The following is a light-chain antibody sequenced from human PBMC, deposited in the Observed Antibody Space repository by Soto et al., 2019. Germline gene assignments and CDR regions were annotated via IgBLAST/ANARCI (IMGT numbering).Light chain of an antibody. J-gene: IGKJ4*01. V-gene: IGKV3-11*01. CDR2: DAS. Sequence: EIVLTQSPATLSLSLGERATLSGSASQNINNYLVWYQQKPGQAPRILIYDASKRAAVIPDRFSGSESGTDFTLTISSLAPEDFALYYCQQRNSWPRAFGGGTKVEIK. CDR3: QQRNSWPRA. CDR1: QNINNY.